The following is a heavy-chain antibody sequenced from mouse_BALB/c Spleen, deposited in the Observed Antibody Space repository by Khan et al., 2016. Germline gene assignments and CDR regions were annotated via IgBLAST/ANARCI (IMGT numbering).Heavy chain of an antibody. CDR2: IRSKSNNYAT. CDR1: GFTFNTYA. CDR3: VRHRTGTWNYYAMDY. V-gene: IGHV10-1*02. J-gene: IGHJ4*01. Sequence: EVQLVETGGGLAQPKGSLKLSCAASGFTFNTYAMNWVRQAPGKGLEWVARIRSKSNNYATYYADSVKDRFTISRDDSQSMLYLQMNNLKTEDTAMYYCVRHRTGTWNYYAMDYWGQGTSVTVSS. D-gene: IGHD4-1*01.